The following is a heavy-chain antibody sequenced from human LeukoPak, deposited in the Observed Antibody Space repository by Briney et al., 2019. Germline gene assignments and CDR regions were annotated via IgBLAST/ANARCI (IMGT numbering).Heavy chain of an antibody. J-gene: IGHJ4*02. CDR3: ASSVYYGSVAYYNFDY. V-gene: IGHV3-66*01. D-gene: IGHD3-10*01. CDR2: IYRGGGT. Sequence: VGSLRLSCAASGLTVSSNYMSWVRQAPGKGLEWVSVIYRGGGTFYADSVKGRFTISRDNSKNTLYLQMNSLRADDTAVYYCASSVYYGSVAYYNFDYWGQGTLVTVSS. CDR1: GLTVSSNY.